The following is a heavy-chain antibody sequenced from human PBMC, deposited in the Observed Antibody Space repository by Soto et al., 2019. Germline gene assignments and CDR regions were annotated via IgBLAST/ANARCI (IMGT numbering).Heavy chain of an antibody. J-gene: IGHJ4*02. CDR1: GFTFSDYY. CDR2: ISSSSSYT. V-gene: IGHV3-11*06. Sequence: PGGSLRLSCAASGFTFSDYYMSWIRQAPGEGLEWVSYISSSSSYTNYADSVKGRFTISRDNAKNSLYLQMNSLRAEDTAVYYCASSGSSWYRGNYFDYWGQGTLVTVSS. D-gene: IGHD6-13*01. CDR3: ASSGSSWYRGNYFDY.